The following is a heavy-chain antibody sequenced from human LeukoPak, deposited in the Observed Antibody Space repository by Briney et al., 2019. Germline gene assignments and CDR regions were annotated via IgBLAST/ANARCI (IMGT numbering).Heavy chain of an antibody. D-gene: IGHD2-2*01. V-gene: IGHV1-69*13. CDR3: ARASLGGSSTSCYLDY. CDR1: GCTFSSYA. J-gene: IGHJ4*02. Sequence: ASVEVSCKASGCTFSSYAISWVRQAPGQGLEWMGGIIPIFGTANYAQKFQGRVTITADESTSTAYMELSSLRSEDTAVYYCARASLGGSSTSCYLDYWGQGTLVTVSS. CDR2: IIPIFGTA.